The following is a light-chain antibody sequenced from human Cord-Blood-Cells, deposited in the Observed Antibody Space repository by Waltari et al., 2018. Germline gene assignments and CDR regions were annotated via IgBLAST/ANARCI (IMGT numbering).Light chain of an antibody. Sequence: QSALTPPASVSGSPGQSITISCTGTSSDVGGYNYVTGYQQHPGKAPKLMIYEVSNRPSGVSNRFSVSKSGNTASLTISGLQAEDEADYYCSSYTSSSTPLYVFGTGTKVTVL. J-gene: IGLJ1*01. V-gene: IGLV2-14*01. CDR2: EVS. CDR1: SSDVGGYNY. CDR3: SSYTSSSTPLYV.